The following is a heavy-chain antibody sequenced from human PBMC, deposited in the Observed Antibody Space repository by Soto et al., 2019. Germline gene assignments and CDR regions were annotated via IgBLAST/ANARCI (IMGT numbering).Heavy chain of an antibody. D-gene: IGHD6-19*01. CDR3: AHSVVAGLGYYFDY. V-gene: IGHV2-5*02. CDR2: IYWDDDK. J-gene: IGHJ4*02. CDR1: GFSLSSTRVA. Sequence: QITLKESGPTLVKPTQTLTLTCTFSGFSLSSTRVAVGWIRQPPGKALEWLALIYWDDDKRYSPFLKSRLTITKDTSKNQGVLTMTNMDPVDPATYYCAHSVVAGLGYYFDYWGQGTLVTVSS.